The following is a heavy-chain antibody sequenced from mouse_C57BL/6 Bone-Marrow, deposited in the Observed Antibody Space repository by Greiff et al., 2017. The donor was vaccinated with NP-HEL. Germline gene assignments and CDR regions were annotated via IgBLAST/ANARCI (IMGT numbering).Heavy chain of an antibody. J-gene: IGHJ2*01. CDR3: ARLHSLRGYTPLDY. D-gene: IGHD2-2*01. CDR2: IHPNSGST. Sequence: QVQLQQPGAELVKPGASVKLSCKASGYTFTSYWMHWVKQRPGQGLEWIGMIHPNSGSTNYNEKFKSKATLTVDKSSSTAYMQLSSLTSEDSAVYYCARLHSLRGYTPLDYWGQGTTLTVSS. CDR1: GYTFTSYW. V-gene: IGHV1-64*01.